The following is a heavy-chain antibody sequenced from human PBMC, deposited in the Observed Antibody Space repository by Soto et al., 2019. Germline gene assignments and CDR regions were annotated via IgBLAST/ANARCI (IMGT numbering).Heavy chain of an antibody. D-gene: IGHD3-10*01. CDR3: AREADYYGSGSPNNWFDP. V-gene: IGHV1-18*01. CDR2: ISPYTDNT. J-gene: IGHJ5*02. Sequence: QVQLVQSGAEVKKPGASVKVSCKASGYAFTNYGISWVRQAPGQGLEWMGWISPYTDNTNYAQKLQGRVTMTTDTSPSTAYMELTGLRSDDTAVYFCAREADYYGSGSPNNWFDPWGQGTLVTVSP. CDR1: GYAFTNYG.